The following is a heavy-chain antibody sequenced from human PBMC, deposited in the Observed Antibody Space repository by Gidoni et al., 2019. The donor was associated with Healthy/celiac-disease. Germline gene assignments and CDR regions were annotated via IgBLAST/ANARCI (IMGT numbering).Heavy chain of an antibody. Sequence: QVQLVESGGGVVQPGRSLRLSWAASGFTFSSYGMHWVRQAPGKGLEWVAVIWYDGSNKYYADSVKGRFTISRDNSKNTLYLQMNSLRAEDTAVYYCARGLSSSYFDYWGQGTLVTVSS. D-gene: IGHD6-6*01. J-gene: IGHJ4*02. CDR3: ARGLSSSYFDY. V-gene: IGHV3-33*01. CDR1: GFTFSSYG. CDR2: IWYDGSNK.